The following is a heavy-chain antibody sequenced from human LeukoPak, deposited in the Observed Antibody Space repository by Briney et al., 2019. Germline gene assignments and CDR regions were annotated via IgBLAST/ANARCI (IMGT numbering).Heavy chain of an antibody. Sequence: GGSLRLSRAASGFTFSNHWMHWVRQAPGKGLMWVSRINRDGSRTDYADSVKGRFTISRDDAKNTLYLQVNSLRAEDTAVYFCARGGSDTAMAHDYWGQGTLVTVSS. J-gene: IGHJ4*02. CDR2: INRDGSRT. CDR3: ARGGSDTAMAHDY. V-gene: IGHV3-74*01. D-gene: IGHD5-18*01. CDR1: GFTFSNHW.